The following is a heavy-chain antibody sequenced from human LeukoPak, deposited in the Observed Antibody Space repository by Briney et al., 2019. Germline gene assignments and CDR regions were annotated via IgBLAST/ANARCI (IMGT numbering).Heavy chain of an antibody. CDR2: IVPILGLT. J-gene: IGHJ4*02. D-gene: IGHD5/OR15-5a*01. CDR3: AGGRSQSVSLTVDV. Sequence: ASVKVSCKASGGTFSNFAVTWMRQAPGQGLEWMGRIVPILGLTNYAQKFQDRTTFIADKSTNTAYMELKSLTFDNTAVYFCAGGRSQSVSLTVDVWGQGTLVTVSS. V-gene: IGHV1-69*04. CDR1: GGTFSNFA.